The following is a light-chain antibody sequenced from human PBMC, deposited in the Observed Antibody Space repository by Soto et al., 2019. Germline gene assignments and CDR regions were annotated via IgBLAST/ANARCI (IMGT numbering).Light chain of an antibody. Sequence: DIQVTQSPSSLSASVGDRVTIGCRASQSISNNLNWYQQRPGKPPKLLIYTASSLQSGVPSRFSGSGSGTDFALTITSLQAEDFATYYCQQLRMYPSTFGGGTKVDIK. CDR1: QSISNN. J-gene: IGKJ4*01. V-gene: IGKV1-39*01. CDR2: TAS. CDR3: QQLRMYPST.